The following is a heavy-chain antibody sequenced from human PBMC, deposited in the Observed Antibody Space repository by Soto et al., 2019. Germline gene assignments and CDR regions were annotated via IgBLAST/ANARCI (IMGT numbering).Heavy chain of an antibody. V-gene: IGHV4-39*07. CDR2: IYYSGST. D-gene: IGHD6-6*01. J-gene: IGHJ2*01. CDR3: ATSQSIAARYWYFDL. CDR1: GGSISSSSYY. Sequence: SETLSLTCTVSGGSISSSSYYWGWIRQPPGKGLEWIGSIYYSGSTYYNPSLKSRVTISVDTSKNQFSLKLSSVTAADTAVYYCATSQSIAARYWYFDLWGRGTLVTVSS.